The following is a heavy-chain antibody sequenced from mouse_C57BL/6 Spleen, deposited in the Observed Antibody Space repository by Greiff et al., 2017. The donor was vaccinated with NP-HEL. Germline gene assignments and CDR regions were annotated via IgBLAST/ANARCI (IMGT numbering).Heavy chain of an antibody. CDR1: GYAFSSSW. Sequence: QVQLQQSGPELVKPGASVKISCKASGYAFSSSWMNWVKQRPGKGLEWIGRIYPGDGDTNYNGKFKGKATLTADKSSSTAYMQLSSLTSEDSAVYFCAREALAYAMDYWGQGTSVTVSS. CDR2: IYPGDGDT. V-gene: IGHV1-82*01. CDR3: AREALAYAMDY. J-gene: IGHJ4*01.